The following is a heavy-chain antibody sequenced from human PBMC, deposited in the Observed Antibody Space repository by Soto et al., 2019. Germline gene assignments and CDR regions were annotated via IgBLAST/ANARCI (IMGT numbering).Heavy chain of an antibody. CDR2: IWYDGSNK. CDR3: ARDGGLILYSSPPDY. D-gene: IGHD6-13*01. V-gene: IGHV3-33*01. J-gene: IGHJ4*02. CDR1: GFTFSSYG. Sequence: PGGSLRLSCAASGFTFSSYGMHWVRQAPGKGLEWVAVIWYDGSNKYYADSVKGRFTISRDNSKNTLYLQMNSLRAEDTAVYYCARDGGLILYSSPPDYWGQGTLVTVSS.